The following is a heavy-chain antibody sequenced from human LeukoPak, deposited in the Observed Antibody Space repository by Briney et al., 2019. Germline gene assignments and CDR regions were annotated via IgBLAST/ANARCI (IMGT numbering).Heavy chain of an antibody. Sequence: PGGSLRLSCAASGFTLSSYAMHWVRQAPGKGLEWVSVVSYDGSNKYFADSVKGRFTISRDNSKNTLYLQMNSLRAEDTAVYYCARGWGYTYGYFDYRGQGTLVTVSS. D-gene: IGHD2-8*01. CDR1: GFTLSSYA. V-gene: IGHV3-30-3*01. J-gene: IGHJ4*02. CDR2: VSYDGSNK. CDR3: ARGWGYTYGYFDY.